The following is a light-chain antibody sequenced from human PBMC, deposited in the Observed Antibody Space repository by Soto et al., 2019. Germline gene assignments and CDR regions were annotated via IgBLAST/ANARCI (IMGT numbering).Light chain of an antibody. J-gene: IGLJ1*01. Sequence: QSVLTQPASVSGSPGQSITISCTGTSSDVGGYNYVSWYQQLPGKAPKLMIYDVSNRPSGVSNRFSGSKSGNTASLTISGLQAEDEADYYCSSYTSSSTYVFGTGTKLTVL. CDR3: SSYTSSSTYV. V-gene: IGLV2-14*01. CDR1: SSDVGGYNY. CDR2: DVS.